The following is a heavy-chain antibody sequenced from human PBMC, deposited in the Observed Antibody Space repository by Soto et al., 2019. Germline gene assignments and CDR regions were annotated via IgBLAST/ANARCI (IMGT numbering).Heavy chain of an antibody. CDR2: IYYSGST. J-gene: IGHJ4*02. CDR1: GGSISSGDYY. D-gene: IGHD6-13*01. CDR3: ARAERHGYSSSWYYFDY. V-gene: IGHV4-30-4*01. Sequence: PSETLSLTCTVSGGSISSGDYYWSWIRQPPGKGLEWIGYIYYSGSTYYNPSLKSRVTISVDTSKNQFSLKLSSVTAADTAVYYCARAERHGYSSSWYYFDYWGQGTLVTVSS.